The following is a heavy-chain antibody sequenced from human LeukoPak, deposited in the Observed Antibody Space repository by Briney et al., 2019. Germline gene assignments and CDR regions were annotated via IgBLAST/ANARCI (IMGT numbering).Heavy chain of an antibody. J-gene: IGHJ6*03. D-gene: IGHD6-6*01. V-gene: IGHV3-74*01. CDR3: ARDVGSSSVMNL. CDR1: GFSFSSYW. Sequence: GGSLRLSCAASGFSFSSYWMYWVRHGPGKGLVWVSRINTDGSTTHYAASVKGRFTISRDNAKNALYMQMSSLRAEDTAVYYCARDVGSSSVMNLWGEGTTVTVSS. CDR2: INTDGSTT.